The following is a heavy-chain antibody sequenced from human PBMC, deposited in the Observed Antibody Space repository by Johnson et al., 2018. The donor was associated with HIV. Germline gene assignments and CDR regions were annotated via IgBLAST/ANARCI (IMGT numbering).Heavy chain of an antibody. Sequence: VLLVESGGGLVQPGGSLRLSCAASGFTVSSNYMSWVRQAPGKGLEWVSVIYSGGSPYYADSVKGRFTISRDNSKNTLYLQMNSLRAEDTAVYYCVTLVVAPPFDIWGQGTMVTVSS. J-gene: IGHJ3*02. CDR2: IYSGGSP. V-gene: IGHV3-66*01. CDR3: VTLVVAPPFDI. D-gene: IGHD2-15*01. CDR1: GFTVSSNY.